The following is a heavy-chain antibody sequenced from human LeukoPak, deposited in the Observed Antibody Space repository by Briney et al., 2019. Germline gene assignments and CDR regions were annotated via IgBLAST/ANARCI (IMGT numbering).Heavy chain of an antibody. D-gene: IGHD4-23*01. CDR3: ASGKTTVVTNYYMDV. CDR2: IYYSGST. J-gene: IGHJ6*03. Sequence: SETLSLTCTVPGGSISSYYWSWIRQPPGKGLEWIGYIYYSGSTNYNPSLKSRVTISVDTSKNQFSLKLSSVTAADTAVYYCASGKTTVVTNYYMDVWGKGTTVTVSS. CDR1: GGSISSYY. V-gene: IGHV4-59*01.